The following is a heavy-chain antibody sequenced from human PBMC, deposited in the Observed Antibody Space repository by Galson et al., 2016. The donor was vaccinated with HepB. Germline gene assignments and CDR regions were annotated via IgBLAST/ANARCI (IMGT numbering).Heavy chain of an antibody. D-gene: IGHD3-3*01. CDR1: GFKFHDYK. CDR2: ISTISSYI. J-gene: IGHJ6*02. Sequence: SLRLSCAASGFKFHDYKMDWVRQAPGKGLEWVSSISTISSYINYADSVEGRFTISRDDAKNSLYLQMNSLRAEDTAVYYCATITIFGGGAMDVWGQGTTVTVSS. V-gene: IGHV3-21*01. CDR3: ATITIFGGGAMDV.